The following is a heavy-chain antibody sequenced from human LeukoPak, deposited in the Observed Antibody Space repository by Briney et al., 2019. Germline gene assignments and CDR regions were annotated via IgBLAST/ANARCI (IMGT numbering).Heavy chain of an antibody. Sequence: SETLSLTCAVYGGSFSGYYWSWIRQPPGKGLEWIGEINHSGSTNYNPSLKSRVTISVDTSKNQFSLKLSSVTAADTAVYYCAREGNYVDYWGREPWSPSPQ. D-gene: IGHD6-13*01. CDR1: GGSFSGYY. CDR3: AREGNYVDY. V-gene: IGHV4-34*01. J-gene: IGHJ4*02. CDR2: INHSGST.